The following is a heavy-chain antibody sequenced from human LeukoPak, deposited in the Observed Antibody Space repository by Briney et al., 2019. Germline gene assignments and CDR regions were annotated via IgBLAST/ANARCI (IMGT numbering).Heavy chain of an antibody. V-gene: IGHV3-74*01. CDR1: GFTFSSSW. CDR3: ARSSGYGYDY. D-gene: IGHD5-18*01. Sequence: PGGSLRLSCEASGFTFSSSWMHWVRQAPGKGLVRVSRISSDGSSSSYADSVKGRFTISRDNAKNTLSLQMNSLRAEDTAVYYCARSSGYGYDYWGQGTLVTVSS. CDR2: ISSDGSSS. J-gene: IGHJ4*02.